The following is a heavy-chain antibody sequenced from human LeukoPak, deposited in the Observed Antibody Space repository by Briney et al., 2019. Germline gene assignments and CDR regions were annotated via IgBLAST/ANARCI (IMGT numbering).Heavy chain of an antibody. CDR1: GYSITSGYH. D-gene: IGHD6-19*01. CDR3: ASLIAVAGQVDY. J-gene: IGHJ4*02. CDR2: IYHTGST. Sequence: SETLSLTCGVSGYSITSGYHWGWIRQPPGKGLEWIGNIYHTGSTYYNPPLKSRVTISVDTSKNQFSLQLSSVTAADTAVYYCASLIAVAGQVDYWGQGTLVTVSS. V-gene: IGHV4-38-2*01.